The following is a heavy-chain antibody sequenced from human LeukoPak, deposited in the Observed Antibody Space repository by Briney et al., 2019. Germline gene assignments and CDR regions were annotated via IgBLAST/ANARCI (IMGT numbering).Heavy chain of an antibody. CDR3: ARDRVDSSGYYPPDY. V-gene: IGHV3-23*01. J-gene: IGHJ4*02. Sequence: PGGSLRLSCAASGFTFSSYAMSWVRQAPGKGLEWVSAISGSGGSTYYADSVKGRFTISRDNSKNSLYLQMNSLRAEDTAVYYCARDRVDSSGYYPPDYWGQGTLVTVSS. CDR1: GFTFSSYA. CDR2: ISGSGGST. D-gene: IGHD3-22*01.